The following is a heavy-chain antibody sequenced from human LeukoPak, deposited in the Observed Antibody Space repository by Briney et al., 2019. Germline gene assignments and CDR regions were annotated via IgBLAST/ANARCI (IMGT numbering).Heavy chain of an antibody. CDR2: ISSSSSYI. Sequence: GGSLRLSCAASGFTFSSYSMNWVRQAPGKGLEWVSSISSSSSYIYYADSVKGRFTISRDNAKNSLYLQMNSLRAEDTAVYYCARDPVFWSGYPSSFDYWGQGTLVTVSS. J-gene: IGHJ4*02. CDR1: GFTFSSYS. V-gene: IGHV3-21*01. CDR3: ARDPVFWSGYPSSFDY. D-gene: IGHD3-3*01.